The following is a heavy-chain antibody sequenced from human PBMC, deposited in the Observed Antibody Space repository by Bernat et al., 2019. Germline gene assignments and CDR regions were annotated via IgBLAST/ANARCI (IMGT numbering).Heavy chain of an antibody. D-gene: IGHD3-10*01. CDR1: GFTFSSYG. Sequence: VQLVESGGGVVQPGGSLRLSCAASGFTFSSYGMSWVRQAPGKGLEWVSAISGSGGSTYYADSVKGRFTISRDNSKNTLYLQMNSLRAEDTAVYYCAFGVMPLKGIPLYYYYGMDVWGQGTTVTVSS. CDR3: AFGVMPLKGIPLYYYYGMDV. J-gene: IGHJ6*02. CDR2: ISGSGGST. V-gene: IGHV3-23*04.